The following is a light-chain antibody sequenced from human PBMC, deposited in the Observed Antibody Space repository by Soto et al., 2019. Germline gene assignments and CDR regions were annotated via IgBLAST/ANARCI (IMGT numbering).Light chain of an antibody. V-gene: IGKV3-15*01. CDR3: QHHHNWLLT. Sequence: EIVMPQSPATLSVSPGERVTLSCRASQSLNNNLAWYQQKPGQAPRLLIYSASTRATGIPARFSGSGSGTEFTLTISSLQSEDFAVYYCQHHHNWLLTFGGGTKVEIK. J-gene: IGKJ4*01. CDR2: SAS. CDR1: QSLNNN.